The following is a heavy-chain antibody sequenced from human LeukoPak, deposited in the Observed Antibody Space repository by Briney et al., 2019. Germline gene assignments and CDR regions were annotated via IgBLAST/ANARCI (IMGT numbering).Heavy chain of an antibody. CDR1: GYTFTAYY. J-gene: IGHJ5*02. D-gene: IGHD2-2*01. CDR2: INPNSGVT. V-gene: IGHV1-2*02. CDR3: ASRVTYCSSTSCLNWFDP. Sequence: ASVKVSCKASGYTFTAYYMHWVRQAPGQGPEWVGWINPNSGVTNYAQKFQGRITRTRDTSISTAYMELSRLRSDDTAVYYCASRVTYCSSTSCLNWFDPWGQGTLVTVSS.